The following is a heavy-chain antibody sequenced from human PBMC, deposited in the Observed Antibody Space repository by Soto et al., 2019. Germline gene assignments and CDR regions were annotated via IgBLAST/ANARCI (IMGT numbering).Heavy chain of an antibody. CDR2: IYYSGST. V-gene: IGHV4-59*01. CDR1: GGSINSYY. CDR3: ARVPWQWLGGYAFDI. Sequence: SETLSLTCTVSGGSINSYYWSWIRQPPGKVLEWIGYIYYSGSTNYNPSLKSRATISVDTSKNQFTLKLSSVTAADTAVYYCARVPWQWLGGYAFDIWGQGTMVT. J-gene: IGHJ3*02. D-gene: IGHD6-19*01.